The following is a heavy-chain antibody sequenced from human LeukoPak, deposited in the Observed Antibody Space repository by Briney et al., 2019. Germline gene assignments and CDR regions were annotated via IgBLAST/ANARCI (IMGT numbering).Heavy chain of an antibody. Sequence: PRGSLRLSCAASGFTFSSYAMSGVRQAPGKGLEWVSAISGSGGSTYHADSVKGRFTISRDNYKNTLYLQMNSLRAEDTAVYYCAKGYEGAFDIWGQGTMVTVSS. D-gene: IGHD1-1*01. J-gene: IGHJ3*02. V-gene: IGHV3-23*01. CDR1: GFTFSSYA. CDR2: ISGSGGST. CDR3: AKGYEGAFDI.